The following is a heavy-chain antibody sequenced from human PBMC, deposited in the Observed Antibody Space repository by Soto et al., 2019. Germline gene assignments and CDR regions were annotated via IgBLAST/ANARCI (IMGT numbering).Heavy chain of an antibody. J-gene: IGHJ4*02. Sequence: DVQLVQSGGGVVQPGGSLRLSCSGSGFTFGSYWMHWVRQVPGKGLVWVSRINSDGSSIKYADSVKGRFTISRDNAKNTLYLQFTSLGGDDTAISSCARHPLGLPAFDYWGQGTLVTVSS. CDR3: ARHPLGLPAFDY. D-gene: IGHD2-2*01. CDR1: GFTFGSYW. CDR2: INSDGSSI. V-gene: IGHV3-74*01.